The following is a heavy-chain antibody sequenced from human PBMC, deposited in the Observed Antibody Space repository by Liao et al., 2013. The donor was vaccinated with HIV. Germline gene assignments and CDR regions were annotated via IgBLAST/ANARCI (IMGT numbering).Heavy chain of an antibody. CDR2: IYYTGST. CDR3: ARGRNNWNSGSFDY. V-gene: IGHV4-59*12. J-gene: IGHJ4*02. CDR1: GGSISTYY. Sequence: QVQLQESGPRLVKPSETLSLTCTVSGGSISTYYWSWIRQSPGRGLEWIGYIYYTGSTNYNPSLKSRVTMSVDTSKNQFSLKLSSVTAADTAVYYCARGRNNWNSGSFDYWGQGTLVTVSS. D-gene: IGHD1-7*01.